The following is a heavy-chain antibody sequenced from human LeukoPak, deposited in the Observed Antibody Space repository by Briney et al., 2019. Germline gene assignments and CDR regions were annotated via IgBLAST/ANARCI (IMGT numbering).Heavy chain of an antibody. D-gene: IGHD4-17*01. CDR2: IYPGDSNT. Sequence: GESLEIYSESSGCSFTSYWIGWVRQVPGKGLEWMGIIYPGDSNTIYSTSFKGQVNISGDKSSNTAYLQWSSLKASDTAMYYCARGDDYGDDGVDYWGQGTLVTVSS. CDR1: GCSFTSYW. V-gene: IGHV5-51*01. CDR3: ARGDDYGDDGVDY. J-gene: IGHJ4*02.